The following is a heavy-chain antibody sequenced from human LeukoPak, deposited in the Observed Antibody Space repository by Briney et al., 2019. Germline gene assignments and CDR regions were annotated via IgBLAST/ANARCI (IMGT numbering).Heavy chain of an antibody. CDR1: GFTFSSYW. Sequence: GGSLRLSCAASGFTFSSYWMSWVRQAPGKGLESVANIKQDGSEQYYVDSVKGRFTISRDDAKNSLYLQMNSLRAEDTAVYYRAIPPGGYYFNWGQGTLVTVSS. CDR2: IKQDGSEQ. V-gene: IGHV3-7*02. D-gene: IGHD3-10*01. J-gene: IGHJ4*02. CDR3: AIPPGGYYFN.